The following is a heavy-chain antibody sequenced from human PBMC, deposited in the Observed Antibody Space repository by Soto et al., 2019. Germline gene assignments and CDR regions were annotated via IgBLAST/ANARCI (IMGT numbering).Heavy chain of an antibody. J-gene: IGHJ4*02. CDR2: IYYSGST. CDR1: GGSISSGGYY. V-gene: IGHV4-31*03. CDR3: ARDRPYYDFWSGYSPRYYFDY. Sequence: SETLSLTCTVSGGSISSGGYYWSWIRQHPGKGLEWIGYIYYSGSTYYNPSLKSRVTISVDTSKNHFSLKLSSVTAADTAVYYCARDRPYYDFWSGYSPRYYFDYWGQGTLVTVSS. D-gene: IGHD3-3*01.